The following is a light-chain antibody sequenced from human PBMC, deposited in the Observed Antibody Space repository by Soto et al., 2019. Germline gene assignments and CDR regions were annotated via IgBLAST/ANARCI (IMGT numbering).Light chain of an antibody. Sequence: IVLTQSPATLSLFPGEGATLSCRASQSVNTYLAWYQQKPGQAPRLLMHTASNRATGIPARFSGSGSGTDFTLASSSLESEDFAVYYCQHRSNFGGGTKVEIK. J-gene: IGKJ4*01. V-gene: IGKV3-11*01. CDR1: QSVNTY. CDR2: TAS. CDR3: QHRSN.